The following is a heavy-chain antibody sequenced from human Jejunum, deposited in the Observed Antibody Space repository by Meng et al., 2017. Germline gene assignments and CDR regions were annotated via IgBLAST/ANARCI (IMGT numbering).Heavy chain of an antibody. J-gene: IGHJ3*01. Sequence: GGSLRLSCAASGFTFRNYWMSWVRQAPGEGLEWVANMNSGGSEIYYVDSVRGRFTISRDNAKNSLYLQVNSLRGEDSAVYYCARDPEYGDFDVWGQGKKVT. V-gene: IGHV3-7*01. D-gene: IGHD1-14*01. CDR3: ARDPEYGDFDV. CDR1: GFTFRNYW. CDR2: MNSGGSEI.